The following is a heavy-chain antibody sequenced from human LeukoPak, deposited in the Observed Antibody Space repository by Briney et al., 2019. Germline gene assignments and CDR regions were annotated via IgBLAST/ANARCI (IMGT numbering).Heavy chain of an antibody. J-gene: IGHJ4*02. CDR2: ISAYNGNT. CDR1: GYTFTSYG. CDR3: ARVDIVGATTADSDY. D-gene: IGHD1-26*01. Sequence: ASVKVSCKASGYTFTSYGISWVRQAPGQGLEWMGWISAYNGNTNYAQKVQGRVTMTTDTSTSTAYMELRGLRSDDTAVYYCARVDIVGATTADSDYWGQGTLVTVSS. V-gene: IGHV1-18*01.